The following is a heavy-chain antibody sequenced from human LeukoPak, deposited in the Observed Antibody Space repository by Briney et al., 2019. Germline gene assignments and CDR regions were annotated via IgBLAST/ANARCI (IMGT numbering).Heavy chain of an antibody. J-gene: IGHJ5*02. CDR1: GGSITSSSYY. CDR3: AVVVVAATRDWFDP. CDR2: IYYTGST. V-gene: IGHV4-39*07. D-gene: IGHD2-15*01. Sequence: SETLSLTCTVSGGSITSSSYYWGWIRQPPGKGPEWIGSIYYTGSTNYNPSLKSRVTISLDTSKNQFSLKLTSVTAADTAVYYCAVVVVAATRDWFDPWGQGTLVTVSS.